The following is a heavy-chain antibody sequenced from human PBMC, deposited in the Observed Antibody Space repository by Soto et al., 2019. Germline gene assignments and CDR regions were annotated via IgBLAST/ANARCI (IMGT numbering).Heavy chain of an antibody. V-gene: IGHV1-69*13. CDR2: IIPIFGTA. Sequence: GASVKVSCKASGVTFSSYAISWVRQAPGQGLEWMGGIIPIFGTANYAQKFQGRVTITADESTSTAYMELSSLRSEDTAVYYCARYSGSYLAFDYWGQGTLVTVSS. J-gene: IGHJ4*02. D-gene: IGHD1-26*01. CDR1: GVTFSSYA. CDR3: ARYSGSYLAFDY.